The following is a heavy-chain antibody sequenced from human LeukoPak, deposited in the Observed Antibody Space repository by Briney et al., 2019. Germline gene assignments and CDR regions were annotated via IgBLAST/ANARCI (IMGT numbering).Heavy chain of an antibody. CDR3: ARDLYYDFWSGYPVYYYGMDV. D-gene: IGHD3-3*01. CDR2: IHLNSGGT. J-gene: IGHJ6*02. CDR1: GYTFTDYY. V-gene: IGHV1-2*02. Sequence: ASVTVSCKASGYTFTDYYIHWVRQAPGQGLEWMGWIHLNSGGTNFAQKFQGRVTMTSDTSISAAYMELSRLRSDDTAVYYCARDLYYDFWSGYPVYYYGMDVWGQGTTVTVSS.